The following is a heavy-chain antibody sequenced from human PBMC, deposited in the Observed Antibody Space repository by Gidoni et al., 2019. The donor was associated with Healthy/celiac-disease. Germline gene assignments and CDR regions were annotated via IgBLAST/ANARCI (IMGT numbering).Heavy chain of an antibody. V-gene: IGHV3-48*02. Sequence: EVQLVESGGGLVQPGGSLRLTCAASGFTFSSYSMNWVRQAPGKGLEWVSYISSSSSTIYYADSVKGRFTISRDNAKNSLYLQMNSLRDEDTAVYYCARAWRGYCSGGSCYCPGCWGQGTLVTVSS. CDR3: ARAWRGYCSGGSCYCPGC. CDR1: GFTFSSYS. CDR2: ISSSSSTI. D-gene: IGHD2-15*01. J-gene: IGHJ4*02.